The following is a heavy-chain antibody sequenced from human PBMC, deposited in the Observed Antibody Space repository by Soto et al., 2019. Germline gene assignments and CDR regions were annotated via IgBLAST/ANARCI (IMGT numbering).Heavy chain of an antibody. CDR3: ARRGSGTFFDY. CDR2: ISGSGDST. Sequence: EVQLLESGGGLVQPGGSLRLSCAASGFTFSSYAMRWVRQAPGKGLEWVSAISGSGDSTYYADSVQGRFIISRDNSKNTLYLQMNSLRAEDTAVYYCARRGSGTFFDYWGQGTLVTVSS. J-gene: IGHJ4*02. V-gene: IGHV3-23*01. CDR1: GFTFSSYA. D-gene: IGHD3-10*01.